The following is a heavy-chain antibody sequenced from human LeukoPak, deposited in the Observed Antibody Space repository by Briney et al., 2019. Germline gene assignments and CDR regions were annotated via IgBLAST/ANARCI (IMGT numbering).Heavy chain of an antibody. V-gene: IGHV1-2*02. Sequence: GASVTVSCKASGYTFTGYYMHWVRQAPGQGLEWMGWINPNSGGTNYAQKFQGRVTMTRDTSISTAYMELSRLRSDDTAVYYCARGIKEGYSYGFHAFDIWGQGTMVTVSS. D-gene: IGHD5-18*01. J-gene: IGHJ3*02. CDR2: INPNSGGT. CDR3: ARGIKEGYSYGFHAFDI. CDR1: GYTFTGYY.